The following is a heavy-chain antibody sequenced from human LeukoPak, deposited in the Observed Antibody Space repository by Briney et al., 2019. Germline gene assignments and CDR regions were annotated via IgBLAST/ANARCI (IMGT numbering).Heavy chain of an antibody. Sequence: GGSLRLSCAASGFTFSSYWMSWVRQAPGKGLEWVANIKQDGSDKYYVDSVKGRFTISRDNAKSSLYLQMNSLRDEDTAVYHCVRGAGGMDYWGQGALVTVSS. V-gene: IGHV3-7*05. CDR2: IKQDGSDK. D-gene: IGHD3-16*01. J-gene: IGHJ4*02. CDR1: GFTFSSYW. CDR3: VRGAGGMDY.